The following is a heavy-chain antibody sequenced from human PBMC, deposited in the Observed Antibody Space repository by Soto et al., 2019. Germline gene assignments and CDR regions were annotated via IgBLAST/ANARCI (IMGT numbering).Heavy chain of an antibody. CDR3: AKELGGLLVGYYGKDAFDI. J-gene: IGHJ3*02. CDR2: ISGSGGST. V-gene: IGHV3-23*01. D-gene: IGHD2-21*01. CDR1: GFTFSSYA. Sequence: GGSLRLSCAASGFTFSSYAMSWVRQAPGKGLEWVSAISGSGGSTYYADSVKGRFTISRDNSKNTLYLQMNSLRAEDTAVYYCAKELGGLLVGYYGKDAFDIWGQGTMVTVSS.